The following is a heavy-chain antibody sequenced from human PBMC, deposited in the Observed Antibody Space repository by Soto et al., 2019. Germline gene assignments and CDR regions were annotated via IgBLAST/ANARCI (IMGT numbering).Heavy chain of an antibody. Sequence: GGSLRLSCAASGFTFRSYAMGWVRQAPGKGVEWVSAISGSGGSTYYADSVKGRFTISRDNSKNTLYLQMNSLRAEDTAVYYCAKGGNKEYYDILTGYWNYYYYYMDVWGKGTTVTVSS. J-gene: IGHJ6*03. CDR3: AKGGNKEYYDILTGYWNYYYYYMDV. D-gene: IGHD3-9*01. CDR1: GFTFRSYA. CDR2: ISGSGGST. V-gene: IGHV3-23*01.